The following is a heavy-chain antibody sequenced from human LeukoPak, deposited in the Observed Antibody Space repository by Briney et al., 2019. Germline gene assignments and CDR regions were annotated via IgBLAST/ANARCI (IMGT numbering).Heavy chain of an antibody. J-gene: IGHJ3*02. D-gene: IGHD4-17*01. Sequence: ASVKVSCKASGYTFTGYYMHWVRQAPGQGLEWMGGIIPIFGTANYAQKFQGRVTITADESTSTAYMELSSLRSEDTAVYYCAKNYGDYGWDAFGIWGQGTMVTVSS. CDR1: GYTFTGYY. V-gene: IGHV1-69*13. CDR2: IIPIFGTA. CDR3: AKNYGDYGWDAFGI.